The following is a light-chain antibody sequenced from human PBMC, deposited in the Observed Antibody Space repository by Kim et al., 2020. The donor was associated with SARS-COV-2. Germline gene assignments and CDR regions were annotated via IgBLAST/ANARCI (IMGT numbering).Light chain of an antibody. Sequence: SYELTQPPSVSVSPGQTASITCSGDQLGDKFAYWYQQKLGQSPALVIYEDMKRPSGIPERFSGSNSGNTATLTISGTQAMDEADYYCQTWDSSTVVFGGGTQLTV. V-gene: IGLV3-1*01. CDR1: QLGDKF. CDR3: QTWDSSTVV. J-gene: IGLJ2*01. CDR2: EDM.